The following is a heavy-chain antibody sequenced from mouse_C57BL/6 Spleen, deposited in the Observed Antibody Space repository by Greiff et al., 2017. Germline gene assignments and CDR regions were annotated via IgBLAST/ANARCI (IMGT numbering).Heavy chain of an antibody. V-gene: IGHV1-81*01. Sequence: VQRVESGAELARPGASVKLSCKASGYTFTSYGISWVKQRTGQGLEWIGEIYPRSGNTYYNEKFKGKATLTADKSSSTAYMELRSLTSEDAAVYFCARPPTGTGVDYWGQGTTLTVSS. J-gene: IGHJ2*01. CDR3: ARPPTGTGVDY. D-gene: IGHD4-1*02. CDR1: GYTFTSYG. CDR2: IYPRSGNT.